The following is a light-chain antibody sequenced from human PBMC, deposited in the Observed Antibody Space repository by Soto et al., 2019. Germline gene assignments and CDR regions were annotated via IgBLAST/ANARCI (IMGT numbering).Light chain of an antibody. J-gene: IGKJ2*01. CDR1: QGISSY. CDR2: AAS. V-gene: IGKV1-9*01. CDR3: QQFNSHPYT. Sequence: DIQLTQSPSFLSASVGDRVTITCRASQGISSYLAWYQQKPGKAPKLLIYAASTLQSGVPSRFSGSGSGTDFTLTISSLQPDDFATYYCQQFNSHPYTFGQGTKLEIK.